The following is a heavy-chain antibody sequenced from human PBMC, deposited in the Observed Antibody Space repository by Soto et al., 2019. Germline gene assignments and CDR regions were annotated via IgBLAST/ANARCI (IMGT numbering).Heavy chain of an antibody. J-gene: IGHJ4*02. CDR1: GFTFSSYG. CDR2: IWYDGSNK. Sequence: TGGSLRLSCAASGFTFSSYGMHWVRQAPGKGLEWVAVIWYDGSNKYYADSVKGRFTISRDNSKNTLYLQMNSLRAEDTAVYYCARELYGSSYYFDYWGQGTLVTVSS. CDR3: ARELYGSSYYFDY. D-gene: IGHD3-10*01. V-gene: IGHV3-33*01.